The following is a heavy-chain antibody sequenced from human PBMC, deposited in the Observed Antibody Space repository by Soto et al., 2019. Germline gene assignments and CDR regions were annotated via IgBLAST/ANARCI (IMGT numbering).Heavy chain of an antibody. D-gene: IGHD3-22*01. CDR3: AKGGYQIPDAFDI. Sequence: TETLSLTCTVSGGSISSYYWSWIRQPPGKGLEWIGYIYYSGSTNYNPSLKSRVTISVDTSKNQFSLKLSSVTAADTAVYYCAKGGYQIPDAFDIWGPGTMVTVSS. CDR2: IYYSGST. CDR1: GGSISSYY. J-gene: IGHJ3*02. V-gene: IGHV4-59*01.